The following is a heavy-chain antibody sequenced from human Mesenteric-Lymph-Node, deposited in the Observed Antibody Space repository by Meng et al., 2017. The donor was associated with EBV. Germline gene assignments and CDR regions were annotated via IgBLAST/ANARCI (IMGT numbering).Heavy chain of an antibody. V-gene: IGHV4-61*01. J-gene: IGHJ5*02. CDR3: ARHDHSDHGAPNWFDP. CDR2: IHSSGSP. CDR1: ACSVSSSNYY. Sequence: QVHLRCADHRLVKPAATLSLPCTASACSVSSSNYYWSWIRQPPRRGLEWIGYIHSSGSPNYNPSLKSRVTISVDTSKNQFSLQLTSVTAADTAVYHCARHDHSDHGAPNWFDPWGQGTLVTVSS. D-gene: IGHD4-17*01.